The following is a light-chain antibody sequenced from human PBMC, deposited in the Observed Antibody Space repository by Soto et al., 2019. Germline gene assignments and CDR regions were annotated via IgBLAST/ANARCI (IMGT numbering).Light chain of an antibody. CDR1: ENIYTN. Sequence: EIVMTHSPATLSVSPGERATLSCRASENIYTNLAWYQQKPGQAPRLLFFGASTRATGLPARFSGTGSGTEFTLTINSLQAEDSAVYYCQQDYNWPRTFGQGRLLEIK. V-gene: IGKV3-15*01. CDR3: QQDYNWPRT. CDR2: GAS. J-gene: IGKJ5*01.